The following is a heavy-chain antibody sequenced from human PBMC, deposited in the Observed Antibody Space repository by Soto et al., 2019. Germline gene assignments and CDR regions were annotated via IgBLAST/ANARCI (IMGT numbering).Heavy chain of an antibody. J-gene: IGHJ4*02. D-gene: IGHD6-19*01. Sequence: GGSLRLSCAASGVTFSDYAMHWFRQAPGKGLEWVAVVSHDGRNTHYADSVKGRFTISRDSSKNTVSLEMTSLRAKDTAVYYCAKGGRQWLVTSDFNYWGQGALVTVSS. CDR1: GVTFSDYA. CDR3: AKGGRQWLVTSDFNY. V-gene: IGHV3-30*18. CDR2: VSHDGRNT.